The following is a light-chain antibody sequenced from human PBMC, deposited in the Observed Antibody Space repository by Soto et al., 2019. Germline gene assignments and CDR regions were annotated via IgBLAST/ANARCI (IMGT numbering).Light chain of an antibody. CDR3: AAWDDSLNGYV. J-gene: IGLJ1*01. V-gene: IGLV1-36*01. CDR2: YDN. Sequence: QSVLTQPPSVPEAPRQRVTISCSGSSSNIGNNAVNWYQQLPGKAPKLLMFYDNLLPSGVSDRFSGSKSGTSASLAISGLQSEDEADYYCAAWDDSLNGYVFGTGTKSPS. CDR1: SSNIGNNA.